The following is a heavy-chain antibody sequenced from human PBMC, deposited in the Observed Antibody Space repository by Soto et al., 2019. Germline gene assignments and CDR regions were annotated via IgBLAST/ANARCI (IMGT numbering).Heavy chain of an antibody. CDR1: GFTFSSYG. Sequence: HPGGSLRLSCAASGFTFSSYGMHWVRQAPGKGLEWVAVISYDGSNKYYADSVKGRFTISRDNSKNTLYLQMNSLRAEDTAVYYCAKTELARFLEWSLQFYYYYGMDVWGQGTTVTVSS. D-gene: IGHD3-3*01. CDR3: AKTELARFLEWSLQFYYYYGMDV. CDR2: ISYDGSNK. V-gene: IGHV3-30*18. J-gene: IGHJ6*02.